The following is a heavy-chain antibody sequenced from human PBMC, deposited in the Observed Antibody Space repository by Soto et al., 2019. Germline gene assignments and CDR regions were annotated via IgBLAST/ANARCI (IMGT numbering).Heavy chain of an antibody. CDR2: THHSRGT. CDR1: GLAIIGSPW. CDR3: ARYSAASGTYYFDY. V-gene: IGHV4-4*02. J-gene: IGHJ4*01. Sequence: PSDSLSRTYVVSGLAIIGSPWGRWYRRPPGKWLEFIGETHHSRGTNYNPSLRSRVTMSLDKSKNQLSLILYSVTAADTGVYYCARYSAASGTYYFDYWGQGTLVTVS. D-gene: IGHD6-13*01.